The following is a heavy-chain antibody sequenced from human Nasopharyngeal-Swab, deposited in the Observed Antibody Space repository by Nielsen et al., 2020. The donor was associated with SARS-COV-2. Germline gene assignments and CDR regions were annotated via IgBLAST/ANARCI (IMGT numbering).Heavy chain of an antibody. CDR3: ARGDYGDYAGMGVDY. J-gene: IGHJ4*02. CDR1: GFTFSSYA. V-gene: IGHV3-30*04. CDR2: ISYDGRNE. Sequence: GGSLRLSCAASGFTFSSYAMHWVRQAPGKGLAWVAVISYDGRNEYHADSVKGRCTIPRDNSKKTLYLHMNSLSAEDTAVYYCARGDYGDYAGMGVDYWGQGTLVTVSS. D-gene: IGHD4-17*01.